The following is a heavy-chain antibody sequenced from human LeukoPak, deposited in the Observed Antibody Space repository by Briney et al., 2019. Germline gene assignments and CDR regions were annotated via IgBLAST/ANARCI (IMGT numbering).Heavy chain of an antibody. CDR2: IIPIFGTA. CDR3: ARTSAAMVIGWFDP. D-gene: IGHD5-18*01. J-gene: IGHJ5*02. Sequence: GSSVKVSCKASGGTFSSYAISWVRKAPGQGLEWMGGIIPIFGTANYAQKFQGRVTITTDESTSTAYMELSSLRSEDTAVYYCARTSAAMVIGWFDPWGQGTLVTVSS. V-gene: IGHV1-69*05. CDR1: GGTFSSYA.